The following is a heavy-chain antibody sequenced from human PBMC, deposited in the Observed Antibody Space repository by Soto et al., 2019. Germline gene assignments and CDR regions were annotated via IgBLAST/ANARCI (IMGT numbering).Heavy chain of an antibody. CDR2: INPNSGGT. D-gene: IGHD3-3*01. CDR1: GYTFTGYY. J-gene: IGHJ6*02. V-gene: IGHV1-2*02. CDR3: ARAGDYDFWSGYPPEVLYSGMDV. Sequence: ASVKVSCKASGYTFTGYYMHWVRQAPGQGLEWMGWINPNSGGTNYAQKIQGRVTMTRDTSISTAYMELNRLRSDDTAVYYCARAGDYDFWSGYPPEVLYSGMDVGGQGTTVTVS.